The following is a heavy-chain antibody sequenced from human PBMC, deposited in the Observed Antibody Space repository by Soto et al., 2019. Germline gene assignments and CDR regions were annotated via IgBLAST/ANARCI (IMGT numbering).Heavy chain of an antibody. Sequence: GGSLILSCAASGFIFSTYAMHWVRQPPGKGLEWVAVISYDGNTKDYADSVKGRLSISRDNSKNTVYLQMSSLRTEDTAVYYCARPGSGYDVLTGRYFYYYHTVDVWGQGTTVTVSS. V-gene: IGHV3-30-3*01. J-gene: IGHJ6*02. CDR1: GFIFSTYA. CDR2: ISYDGNTK. D-gene: IGHD3-9*01. CDR3: ARPGSGYDVLTGRYFYYYHTVDV.